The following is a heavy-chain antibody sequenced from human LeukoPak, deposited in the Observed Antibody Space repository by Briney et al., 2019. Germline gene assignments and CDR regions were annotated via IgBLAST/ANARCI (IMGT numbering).Heavy chain of an antibody. CDR1: GGSISSYY. J-gene: IGHJ4*02. CDR2: ISTSGST. D-gene: IGHD3-22*01. Sequence: SETLSLTCTVSGGSISSYYWSWIRRPAGKGLEWIGRISTSGSTNYNPSLKSRVTMSVDTSKNQFSLKLSSVTAADTAVYYCARHIPNYYDSSGYLDYWGQGTLVTVSS. CDR3: ARHIPNYYDSSGYLDY. V-gene: IGHV4-4*07.